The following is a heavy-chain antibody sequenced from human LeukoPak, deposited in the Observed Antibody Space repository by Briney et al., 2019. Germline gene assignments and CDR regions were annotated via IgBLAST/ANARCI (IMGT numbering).Heavy chain of an antibody. Sequence: GGSLRLSCVASGFTFSNYWMSWVRQAPGKGLEWVSAISGSGGSTYYADSVKGRFTISRDNSKNTLFLQMNSLRVDDTAVYYCTKDRSYGYDYWGQGTLVTVSS. J-gene: IGHJ4*02. V-gene: IGHV3-23*01. D-gene: IGHD3-16*01. CDR3: TKDRSYGYDY. CDR2: ISGSGGST. CDR1: GFTFSNYW.